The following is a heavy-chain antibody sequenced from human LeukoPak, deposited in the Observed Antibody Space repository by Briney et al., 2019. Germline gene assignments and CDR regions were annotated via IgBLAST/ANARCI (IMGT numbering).Heavy chain of an antibody. Sequence: ASVKVSCKASGYTFTGYYMHWVRQAPGQGLEWMGWINPNSGGTNYAQKLQGRVTMTRDTSISTAYMELSRLRSDDTAVYYCARDHRSGIAVAGNFDYWGQGTLVTVSS. CDR1: GYTFTGYY. J-gene: IGHJ4*02. CDR2: INPNSGGT. CDR3: ARDHRSGIAVAGNFDY. V-gene: IGHV1-2*02. D-gene: IGHD6-19*01.